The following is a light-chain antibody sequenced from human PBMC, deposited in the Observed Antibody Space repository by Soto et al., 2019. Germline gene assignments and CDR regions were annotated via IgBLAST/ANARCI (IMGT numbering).Light chain of an antibody. J-gene: IGKJ3*01. CDR3: QHYGASPLIT. CDR2: DAS. V-gene: IGKV3-20*01. Sequence: EIVLTQSPGTLSFSPGERATLSCRASQGVQSPYLAWYQQRPGQAPRLLIYDASTRATGIPDRFSGSGSGTDFSLTISSLEPEDSAMYYCQHYGASPLITFGPGTKVEIK. CDR1: QGVQSPY.